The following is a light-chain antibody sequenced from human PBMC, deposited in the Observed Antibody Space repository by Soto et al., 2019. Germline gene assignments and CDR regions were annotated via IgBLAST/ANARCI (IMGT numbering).Light chain of an antibody. CDR1: QSISSW. V-gene: IGKV1-5*01. CDR2: DAS. J-gene: IGKJ1*01. CDR3: QHYNSYPWT. Sequence: DIQMTQSPSTLSASVGDRVTITCRASQSISSWLAWYQQKPGKAPKLLIYDASSLESGVPSRFSGSGSGTEFPLTISSLRPDDFATYYCQHYNSYPWTFGQGTKVEIK.